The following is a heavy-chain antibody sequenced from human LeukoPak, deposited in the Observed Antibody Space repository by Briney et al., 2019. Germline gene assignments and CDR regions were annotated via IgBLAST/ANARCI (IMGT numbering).Heavy chain of an antibody. D-gene: IGHD5-24*01. J-gene: IGHJ6*03. CDR2: INLNSGGT. V-gene: IGHV1-2*02. Sequence: ASVKVSCKASGYTFTGYYMHWVRQAPGQGLEWMGWINLNSGGTNYAQKFQDRVTMTRDTSTSTVYMELSSLRSEDTAVYYCARDGGGEGYNSYYYYYMDVWGKGTTVTISS. CDR3: ARDGGGEGYNSYYYYYMDV. CDR1: GYTFTGYY.